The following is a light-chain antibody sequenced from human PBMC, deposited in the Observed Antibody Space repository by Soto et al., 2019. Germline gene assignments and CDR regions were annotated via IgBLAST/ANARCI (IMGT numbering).Light chain of an antibody. CDR3: SSYATNRDVL. CDR1: SSDIGHYNF. CDR2: DVS. Sequence: QSALTRPASVSGSTGQSITISCTGSSSDIGHYNFVSWYQHHPGKAPKLIIYDVSDRPSGVSNRFSGSKSGNTASLTISGLQAEDEADYYCSSYATNRDVLFGGGTKVTVL. V-gene: IGLV2-14*03. J-gene: IGLJ2*01.